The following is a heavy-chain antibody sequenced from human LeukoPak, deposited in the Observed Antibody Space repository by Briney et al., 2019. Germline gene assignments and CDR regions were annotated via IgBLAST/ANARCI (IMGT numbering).Heavy chain of an antibody. J-gene: IGHJ3*02. CDR3: ARDRQWLVRYDAFDI. V-gene: IGHV1-69*13. CDR2: IIPIFGTA. Sequence: ASVKVSCKASGGTFSSYAISWVRQTPGQGLEWMGGIIPIFGTANYAQKFQGRVMITADESTSTAYMELSSLRSEDTAVYYCARDRQWLVRYDAFDIWGQGTMVTVSS. CDR1: GGTFSSYA. D-gene: IGHD6-19*01.